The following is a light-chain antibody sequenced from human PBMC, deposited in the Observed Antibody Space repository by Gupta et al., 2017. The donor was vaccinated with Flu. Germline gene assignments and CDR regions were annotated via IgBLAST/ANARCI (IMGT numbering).Light chain of an antibody. Sequence: DIQMTQSPSSVSASLGDTVTITCRASQDISNWLAWYQQKPGKAPKLLIFAASLLYSGVPSRFSGSGSGNEFTLTISSLQPEDFATYYCQQANSFPPWTFGQGTKVEIK. CDR1: QDISNW. CDR2: AAS. V-gene: IGKV1D-12*01. CDR3: QQANSFPPWT. J-gene: IGKJ1*01.